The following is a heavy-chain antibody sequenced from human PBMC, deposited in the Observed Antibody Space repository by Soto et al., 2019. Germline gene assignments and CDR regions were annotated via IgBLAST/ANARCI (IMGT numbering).Heavy chain of an antibody. Sequence: GSLRLSCAASGFTFSSYAMGSVRQAPGKGLEWVSAISGSGGSTYYADSVKGRFTTSRDNSKNTLYLQVNSLRAEDTAVYYCAKDGSGSYYNRYYYYYGMDVWGQGTTVTVSS. CDR1: GFTFSSYA. J-gene: IGHJ6*02. D-gene: IGHD3-10*01. CDR2: ISGSGGST. V-gene: IGHV3-23*01. CDR3: AKDGSGSYYNRYYYYYGMDV.